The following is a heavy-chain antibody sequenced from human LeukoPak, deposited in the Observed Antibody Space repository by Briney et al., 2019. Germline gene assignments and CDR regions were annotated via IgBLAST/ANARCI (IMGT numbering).Heavy chain of an antibody. Sequence: PGGSLRLSCAASGFTFSDCYMSWIRQAPGKGLEWVSAISGSGGSTYYADSVKGRFTISRDNSKNTLYLQMNSLRAEDTAVYYCAKCPYYDFWSGYFSSWGQGTLVTVSS. CDR1: GFTFSDCY. CDR2: ISGSGGST. D-gene: IGHD3-3*01. J-gene: IGHJ4*02. V-gene: IGHV3-23*01. CDR3: AKCPYYDFWSGYFSS.